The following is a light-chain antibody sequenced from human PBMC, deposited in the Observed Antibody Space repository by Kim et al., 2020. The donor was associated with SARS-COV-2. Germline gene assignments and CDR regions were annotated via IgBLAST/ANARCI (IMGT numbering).Light chain of an antibody. CDR1: SRRSYY. CDR3: NSRDSSGNHLYVV. CDR2: GKN. Sequence: GQTVRITCQGDSRRSYYASWYQQKPGQAPVLVIYGKNNRPSGIPDRFSGSSSGNTASLTITGAQAEDEADYYCNSRDSSGNHLYVVFGGGTKLTVL. V-gene: IGLV3-19*01. J-gene: IGLJ2*01.